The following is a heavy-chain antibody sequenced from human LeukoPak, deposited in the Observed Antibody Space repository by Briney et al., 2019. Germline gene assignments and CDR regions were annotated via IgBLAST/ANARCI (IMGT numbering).Heavy chain of an antibody. V-gene: IGHV4-38-2*02. Sequence: PSETLSLTCAVSGYSITSGYYWAWIRQPPGKGLEWIGSIYHSGSNYYNPSLRSRGAISVDTSRNQFSLKLTSVTAADTATYFCARERVPPYCGSDCYSGLDYWGQGTLVTVSS. J-gene: IGHJ4*02. CDR2: IYHSGSN. CDR3: ARERVPPYCGSDCYSGLDY. CDR1: GYSITSGYY. D-gene: IGHD2-21*02.